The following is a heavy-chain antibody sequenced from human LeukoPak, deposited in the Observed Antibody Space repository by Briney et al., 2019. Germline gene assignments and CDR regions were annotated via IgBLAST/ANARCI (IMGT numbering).Heavy chain of an antibody. CDR2: ISSSSSYI. CDR3: ARDGDSSGYYSQDWFDP. D-gene: IGHD3-22*01. J-gene: IGHJ5*02. Sequence: GVSLRLSCAASGFTFRDYYMSWIRQTEGKGLEWVSSISSSSSYIYYADSVKGRFTISRDNAKNSLYLQMNSLRAEDTAVYYCARDGDSSGYYSQDWFDPWGQGTLVTVSS. V-gene: IGHV3-11*06. CDR1: GFTFRDYY.